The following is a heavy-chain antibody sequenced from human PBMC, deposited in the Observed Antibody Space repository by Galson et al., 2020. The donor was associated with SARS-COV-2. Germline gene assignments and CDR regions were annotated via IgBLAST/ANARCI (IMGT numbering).Heavy chain of an antibody. CDR3: ARGAPWGYAVGYYYYYGMDV. V-gene: IGHV3-21*01. CDR1: GFTFSSYS. CDR2: ISSSSSYI. J-gene: IGHJ6*02. Sequence: KIGESPKISCAASGFTFSSYSMNWVRQAPGKGLEWVSSISSSSSYIYYADPVKGRFHIPRDNAKNSLYLQMNSLRAEDTDVYYCARGAPWGYAVGYYYYYGMDVWGQGTTVTVSS. D-gene: IGHD5-18*01.